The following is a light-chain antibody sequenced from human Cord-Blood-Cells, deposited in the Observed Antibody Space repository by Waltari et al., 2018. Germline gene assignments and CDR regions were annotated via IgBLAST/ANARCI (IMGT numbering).Light chain of an antibody. J-gene: IGKJ1*01. CDR3: QQSYSTPPT. CDR2: AAS. Sequence: DIKMTQSPSSLSASVGDRVPITCRASQSISSYLNWYQQKPGKAPKLLIYAASSLQSGVPSRFSGSGSGTDFTLTISSLQPEDFATYYCQQSYSTPPTCGQGTKVEIK. V-gene: IGKV1-39*01. CDR1: QSISSY.